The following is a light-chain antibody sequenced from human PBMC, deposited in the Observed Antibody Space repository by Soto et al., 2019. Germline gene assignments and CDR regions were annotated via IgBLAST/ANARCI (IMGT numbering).Light chain of an antibody. CDR3: QQRSNWLLT. Sequence: EIVLTQSPATLSLSPGERATLSCRASQSVSSYLAWYQQKPGQAPRLLIYDASNRATGIPARFSGSGSGTDFTLTISSLDPEDFEFYYCQQRSNWLLTFGPGTKVDIK. CDR1: QSVSSY. J-gene: IGKJ3*01. V-gene: IGKV3-11*01. CDR2: DAS.